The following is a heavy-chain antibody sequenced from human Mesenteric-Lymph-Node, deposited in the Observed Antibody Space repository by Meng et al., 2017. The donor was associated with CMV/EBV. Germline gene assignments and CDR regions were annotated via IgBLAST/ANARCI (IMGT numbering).Heavy chain of an antibody. V-gene: IGHV3-21*01. D-gene: IGHD3-22*01. CDR1: GFSFSNYI. Sequence: GESLKISCAASGFSFSNYIMNWVRQTPGRGLEWVSSISSSSSYIYYADSVKGRFTISRDNAKNSLYLQMNSLRAEDTAVYYCARGIGSSGFWGQGTLVTVSS. J-gene: IGHJ4*02. CDR2: ISSSSSYI. CDR3: ARGIGSSGF.